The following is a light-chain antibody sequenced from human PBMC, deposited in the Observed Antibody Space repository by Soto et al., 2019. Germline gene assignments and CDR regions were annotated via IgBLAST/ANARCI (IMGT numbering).Light chain of an antibody. CDR1: NSNIGNKD. J-gene: IGLJ2*01. V-gene: IGLV1-51*01. Sequence: QSVLTQPPSVSAAPGQTVTISCSGSNSNIGNKDVSWYQQFPGTAPKLLIYDNNRRPSGIPDRFSASKSGTLATLAITGLQTGDEADYYCGTWDSGLSVVVLGGGTKLTVL. CDR3: GTWDSGLSVVV. CDR2: DNN.